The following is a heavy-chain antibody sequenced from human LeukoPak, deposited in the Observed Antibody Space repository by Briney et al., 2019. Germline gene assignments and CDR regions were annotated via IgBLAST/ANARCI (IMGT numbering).Heavy chain of an antibody. CDR3: ARSGDGTPYYYYYGMDV. D-gene: IGHD1-1*01. CDR1: GFTFSSYA. J-gene: IGHJ6*02. CDR2: ISGSGGGT. Sequence: GGSLRLSCAASGFTFSSYAMSWVRQAPGKGLEWVSAISGSGGGTYYADSVKGRFTISRDDSKNTLYLQMNSLRAEDTAVYYCARSGDGTPYYYYYGMDVWGQGTTVTVSS. V-gene: IGHV3-23*01.